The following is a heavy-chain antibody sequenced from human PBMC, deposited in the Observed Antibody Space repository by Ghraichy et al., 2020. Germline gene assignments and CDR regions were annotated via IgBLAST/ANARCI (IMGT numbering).Heavy chain of an antibody. D-gene: IGHD3-22*01. V-gene: IGHV4-4*07. J-gene: IGHJ3*01. CDR3: VRDVVYYELGDL. CDR2: IYTSGST. CDR1: GGSISSYY. Sequence: SETLSLTCTVSGGSISSYYWSWIRQPAGKGLEWIGRIYTSGSTSYNPSLKSRVTMSLDTSKNQFSLRLSSVTPADTAVYYCVRDVVYYELGDLWGQGTMVTVSP.